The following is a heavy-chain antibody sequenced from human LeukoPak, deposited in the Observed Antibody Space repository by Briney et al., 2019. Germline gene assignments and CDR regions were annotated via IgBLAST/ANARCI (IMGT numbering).Heavy chain of an antibody. V-gene: IGHV4-59*08. CDR3: ARHVTSSGWYSAHYYYYYMDV. Sequence: SETLSLTCTVSGGSISSYYWSWIRQPPGKGLEWIGYIYYSGSTYYNPSLKSRVTISVDASKNQFSLKLSSVTAADTAVYYCARHVTSSGWYSAHYYYYYMDVWGKGTTVTISS. D-gene: IGHD6-19*01. CDR1: GGSISSYY. J-gene: IGHJ6*03. CDR2: IYYSGST.